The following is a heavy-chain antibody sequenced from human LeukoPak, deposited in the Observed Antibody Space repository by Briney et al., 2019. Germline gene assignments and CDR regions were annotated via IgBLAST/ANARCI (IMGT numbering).Heavy chain of an antibody. Sequence: PGGSLRLSCAASGYTFTGYYMHWVRQAPGQGLEWMGWINPNSGGTNYAQKFQGRVTMTRDTSISTAYMGLSRLRSDDTAVYYCARDLVAEYSSSWYGWFDPWGQGTLVTVSS. J-gene: IGHJ5*02. D-gene: IGHD6-13*01. CDR3: ARDLVAEYSSSWYGWFDP. V-gene: IGHV1-2*02. CDR1: GYTFTGYY. CDR2: INPNSGGT.